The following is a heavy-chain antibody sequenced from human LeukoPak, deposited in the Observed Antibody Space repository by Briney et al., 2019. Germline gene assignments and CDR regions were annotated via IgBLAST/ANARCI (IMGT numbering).Heavy chain of an antibody. V-gene: IGHV1-8*01. D-gene: IGHD3-10*01. CDR1: GYTFTSYD. CDR3: ARGRPLWFEEFLHYYYGMDV. J-gene: IGHJ6*02. Sequence: ASVKVSCKASGYTFTSYDINWVRQATGQGLEWMGWMNPNSGNTGYAQKFQGRVTMTRNTSISTAYMELSSLRSEDTAVYYCARGRPLWFEEFLHYYYGMDVWGQGTTVTVSS. CDR2: MNPNSGNT.